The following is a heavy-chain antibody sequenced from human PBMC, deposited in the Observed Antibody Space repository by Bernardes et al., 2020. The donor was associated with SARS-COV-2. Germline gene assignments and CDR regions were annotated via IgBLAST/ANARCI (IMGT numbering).Heavy chain of an antibody. J-gene: IGHJ5*02. CDR2: ISYSGST. V-gene: IGHV4-59*01. D-gene: IGHD1-26*01. CDR1: GDSISSFY. CDR3: ARDPGEAFDP. Sequence: SETLSLTCTVSGDSISSFYWSWIRQPPGKGLEWIGYISYSGSTNYNPSLKSRVTISVDTSRNQFSLKMTSVTAADTAVYFCARDPGEAFDPWGQGTLVTVSS.